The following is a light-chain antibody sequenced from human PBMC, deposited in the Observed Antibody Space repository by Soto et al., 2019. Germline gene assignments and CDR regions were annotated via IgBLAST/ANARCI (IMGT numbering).Light chain of an antibody. V-gene: IGLV3-21*02. Sequence: SYELTQSPSVSVVPGQTARITCGGNNIESKSVHWYQQKPGQAPVLVVYDDTDRPSGIPERFSGSNSGNTATLTISWVEAGDEADYYCQVWDSSSDHWMFGGGTKVTVL. J-gene: IGLJ3*02. CDR2: DDT. CDR1: NIESKS. CDR3: QVWDSSSDHWM.